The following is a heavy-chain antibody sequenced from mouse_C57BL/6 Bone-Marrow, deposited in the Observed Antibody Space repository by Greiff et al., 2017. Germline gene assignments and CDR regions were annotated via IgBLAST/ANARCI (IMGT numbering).Heavy chain of an antibody. CDR2: IYPGSGNT. D-gene: IGHD1-1*01. CDR3: AISGFITTVVAWYFDV. J-gene: IGHJ1*03. CDR1: GYSFTSYY. V-gene: IGHV1-66*01. Sequence: QVQLKESGPELVKPGASVKISCKASGYSFTSYYINWVKQRPGQGLEWIGWIYPGSGNTKYNEKFKGKATLKADTSSSTAYMQLSSLTSEDSSVYYCAISGFITTVVAWYFDVWGTGTTVTVSS.